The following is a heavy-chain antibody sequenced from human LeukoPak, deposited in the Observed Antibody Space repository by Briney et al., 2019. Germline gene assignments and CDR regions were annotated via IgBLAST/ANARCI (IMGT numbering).Heavy chain of an antibody. V-gene: IGHV4-61*01. J-gene: IGHJ6*03. CDR3: ARVAMVRGVWWNYYYYMDV. D-gene: IGHD3-10*01. Sequence: SETLSLTCTVSAYSISSGYYWSWIRPPPGKGLEWIGYIYYSGSTNYNPSLKSRVTISVDTSKNQFSLKLSSVTAADTAVYYCARVAMVRGVWWNYYYYMDVWGKGTTVTISS. CDR2: IYYSGST. CDR1: AYSISSGYY.